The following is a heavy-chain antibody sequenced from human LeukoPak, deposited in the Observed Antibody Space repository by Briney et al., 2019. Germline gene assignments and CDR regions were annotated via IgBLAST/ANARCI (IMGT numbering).Heavy chain of an antibody. D-gene: IGHD1-26*01. CDR3: ARDRVGAESY. V-gene: IGHV3-7*01. CDR2: ITQDGSAK. J-gene: IGHJ4*02. Sequence: GGSLSLSCAASRFTFSNSWMTWVRQAPGKGLEWVASITQDGSAKYYMDSVKGRFTISRDNAKNSLYLQMNSLRAEDTAVYYCARDRVGAESYWGQGTLVTVSS. CDR1: RFTFSNSW.